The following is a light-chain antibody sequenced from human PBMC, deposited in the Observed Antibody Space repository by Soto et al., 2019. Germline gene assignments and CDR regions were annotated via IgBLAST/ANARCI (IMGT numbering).Light chain of an antibody. V-gene: IGKV3-15*01. CDR3: RQDNNCLPWT. J-gene: IGKJ1*01. CDR1: QSVSSN. CDR2: GAS. Sequence: SNSAATLSVSPWEIATLSCRASQSVSSNLACYQPKPGQAPRLLIYGASTRATGIPARFSGSGSGTAFTLTIISLQSADVAVYYCRQDNNCLPWTFGQGTKVDIK.